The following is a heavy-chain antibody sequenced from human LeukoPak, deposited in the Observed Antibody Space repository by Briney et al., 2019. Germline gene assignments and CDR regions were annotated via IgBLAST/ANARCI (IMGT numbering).Heavy chain of an antibody. V-gene: IGHV4-30-4*08. Sequence: MSSETLSLTCTVSGGSISSGDYYWSWIRQPPGKGLEWIGYIYYSGSTYYNPSLKSRVTISVDTSKNQFSLKLSSVTAADTAVYYCATLGKDGYLSDAFDIWGQGTMVTVSS. J-gene: IGHJ3*02. CDR2: IYYSGST. D-gene: IGHD5-24*01. CDR1: GGSISSGDYY. CDR3: ATLGKDGYLSDAFDI.